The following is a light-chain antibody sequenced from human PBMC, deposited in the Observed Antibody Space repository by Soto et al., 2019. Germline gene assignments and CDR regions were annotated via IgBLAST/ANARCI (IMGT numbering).Light chain of an antibody. V-gene: IGKV1-5*03. Sequence: GDRVAITCRASQTISSWLXXYXXKXGXXXKXXXYKASTLKSGVPSRFSGSGYGTEFTLTISGLLPDDFATYYCQQYDSYPVTFGGGTKVDIK. CDR1: QTISSW. J-gene: IGKJ4*01. CDR2: KAS. CDR3: QQYDSYPVT.